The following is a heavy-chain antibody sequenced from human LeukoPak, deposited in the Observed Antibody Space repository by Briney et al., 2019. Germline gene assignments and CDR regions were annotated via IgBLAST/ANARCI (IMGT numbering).Heavy chain of an antibody. D-gene: IGHD6-19*01. CDR2: IVTSSDT. Sequence: GGSLRFSCAASRFTFSNYRMNWVRHAPGKGWEGVSSIVTSSDTFHADSVKGRFTISGDNSKNTLYLQMNSLRAEDTAIYYCTRRLYSSGCSAFDIWGLGTMVTVSS. J-gene: IGHJ3*02. CDR1: RFTFSNYR. V-gene: IGHV3-23*05. CDR3: TRRLYSSGCSAFDI.